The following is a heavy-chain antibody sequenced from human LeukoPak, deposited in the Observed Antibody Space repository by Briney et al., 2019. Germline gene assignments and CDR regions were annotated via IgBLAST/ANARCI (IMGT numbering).Heavy chain of an antibody. V-gene: IGHV1-69*06. J-gene: IGHJ3*02. CDR2: IIPIFGTA. Sequence: GASVKVSCKASGYTFTSYDINWVRQATGQGLEWMGGIIPIFGTANYAQKFQGRVTITADKSTSTAYMELSSLRSEDTAVYYCARDGDGYNMDAFDIWGQGTMVTVSS. CDR3: ARDGDGYNMDAFDI. CDR1: GYTFTSYD. D-gene: IGHD5-24*01.